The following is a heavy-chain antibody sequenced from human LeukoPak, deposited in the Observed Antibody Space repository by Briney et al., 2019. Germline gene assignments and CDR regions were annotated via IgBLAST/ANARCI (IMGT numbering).Heavy chain of an antibody. CDR2: ISYDGSNK. D-gene: IGHD6-6*01. Sequence: PGRSLRLSCAASGFTFSSYAMHWVRQAPGKGLKWVAVISYDGSNKYYADSVKGRFTISRDNSKNTLYLQMNSLRAEDTAVYYCARDSYSSSSPLYYYYYMDVWGKGTTVTVSS. CDR1: GFTFSSYA. CDR3: ARDSYSSSSPLYYYYYMDV. J-gene: IGHJ6*03. V-gene: IGHV3-30*14.